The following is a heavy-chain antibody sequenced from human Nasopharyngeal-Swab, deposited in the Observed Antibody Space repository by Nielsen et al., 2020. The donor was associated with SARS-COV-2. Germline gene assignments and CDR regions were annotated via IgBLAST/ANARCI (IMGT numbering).Heavy chain of an antibody. Sequence: GGSLRLSCAASGFTFSSYGMHWVRQAPGKGLEWVAVISYDGSNKYYADSVKGRFTISRDNSKNTLYLQMNSLRAEDTAVYYCAKPQYDSSGYYYEGYFDYWGQGTLVPSPQ. V-gene: IGHV3-30*18. CDR2: ISYDGSNK. CDR1: GFTFSSYG. CDR3: AKPQYDSSGYYYEGYFDY. J-gene: IGHJ4*02. D-gene: IGHD3-22*01.